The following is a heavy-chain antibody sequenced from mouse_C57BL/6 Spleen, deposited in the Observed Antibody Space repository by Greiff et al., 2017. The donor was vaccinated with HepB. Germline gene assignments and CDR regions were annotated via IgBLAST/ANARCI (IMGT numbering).Heavy chain of an antibody. Sequence: QVHVKQPGAELVKPGASVKLSCKASGYTFTSYWMQWVKQRPGQGLEWIGEIDPSDSYTNYNQKFKGKATLTVDTSSSTAYMQLSSLTSEDSAVYYCAVGGSHGAYWGQGTLVTVSA. J-gene: IGHJ3*01. D-gene: IGHD1-1*02. V-gene: IGHV1-50*01. CDR1: GYTFTSYW. CDR2: IDPSDSYT. CDR3: AVGGSHGAY.